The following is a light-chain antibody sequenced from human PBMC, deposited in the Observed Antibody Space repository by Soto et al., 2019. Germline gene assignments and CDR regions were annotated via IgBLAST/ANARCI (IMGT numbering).Light chain of an antibody. CDR1: QSVISTY. J-gene: IGKJ5*01. CDR2: DAS. Sequence: EIVLTQSPGTLSLSPGEIATLSFRASQSVISTYLAWYQQKPGQAPRLLIYDASSRATGIPARFSGSGSGTDFTLTISSLEPEDFAVYYCQQRSNWPITFGQGTRLEIK. CDR3: QQRSNWPIT. V-gene: IGKV3D-20*02.